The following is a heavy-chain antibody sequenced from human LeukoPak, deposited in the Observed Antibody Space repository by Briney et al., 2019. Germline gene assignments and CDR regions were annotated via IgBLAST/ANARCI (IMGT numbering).Heavy chain of an antibody. Sequence: SETLSLTCAVSGGSINSSHWWSWVRQSPGKGLEWIGNTYHSDYTNYNPSLKSRATISVDKSKNQLSLKVTSVTAADTAMYYCARDKQLDWAHYYYYYMDVWGKGTTVTVSS. CDR2: TYHSDYT. CDR1: GGSINSSHW. D-gene: IGHD3-3*01. V-gene: IGHV4-4*02. CDR3: ARDKQLDWAHYYYYYMDV. J-gene: IGHJ6*03.